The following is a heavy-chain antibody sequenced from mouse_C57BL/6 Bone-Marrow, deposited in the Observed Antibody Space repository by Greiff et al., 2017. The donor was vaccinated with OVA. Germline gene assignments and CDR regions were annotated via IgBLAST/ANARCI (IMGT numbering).Heavy chain of an antibody. CDR3: ARRLFMDY. D-gene: IGHD3-2*02. Sequence: VQLQQSGPELVKPGASVKRSCKASGYSFTGYYMNWVKQSPEKSLEWIGEINPSTGGTTYNQKFKAKATLTVDKSSSTAYMQLKSLTSEDSAVYYCARRLFMDYWGQGTSVTVSS. CDR2: INPSTGGT. J-gene: IGHJ4*01. V-gene: IGHV1-42*01. CDR1: GYSFTGYY.